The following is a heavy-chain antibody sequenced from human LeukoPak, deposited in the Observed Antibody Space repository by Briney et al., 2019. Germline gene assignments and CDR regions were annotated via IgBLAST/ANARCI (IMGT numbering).Heavy chain of an antibody. V-gene: IGHV4-39*07. D-gene: IGHD1-26*01. CDR2: IYYSGST. CDR1: GGSISSSNFY. CDR3: ATTLPEASGSYPGYYYYMDV. Sequence: SETLSLTCTVSGGSISSSNFYWGWIRQPPGKGLEWIGSIYYSGSTYYNPSLKSRVTISVDTSKNQFSLKLSSVTAADTAVYYCATTLPEASGSYPGYYYYMDVWGKGTTVTISS. J-gene: IGHJ6*03.